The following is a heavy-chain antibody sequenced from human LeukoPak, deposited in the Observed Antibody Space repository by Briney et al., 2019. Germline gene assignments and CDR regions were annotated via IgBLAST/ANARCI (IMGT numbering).Heavy chain of an antibody. CDR2: ISGSGGST. V-gene: IGHV3-23*01. Sequence: GGSLRLSCAASGFAFSSYAMSWVRQAPGKGLEWVSAISGSGGSTYYADSVKGRFTISRDNSKNTLYLQMNSLRAEDTAVYYCAKDEVHYDFWSGYYVNWFDPWGQGTLVTVSS. J-gene: IGHJ5*02. D-gene: IGHD3-3*01. CDR3: AKDEVHYDFWSGYYVNWFDP. CDR1: GFAFSSYA.